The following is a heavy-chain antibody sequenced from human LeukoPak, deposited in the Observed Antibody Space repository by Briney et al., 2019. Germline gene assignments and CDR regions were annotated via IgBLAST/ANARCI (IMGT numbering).Heavy chain of an antibody. J-gene: IGHJ4*02. CDR3: ARVSTKYYYGSGSYYSH. Sequence: GGSLRLSCAASGFTFSSYDMHWVRQATGKGLEWVSAIGTAGDTYYPGSVKGRFTISRENAKNSLYLQMNSLRAGDTAVYYCARVSTKYYYGSGSYYSHWGQGTLVTVSS. V-gene: IGHV3-13*01. D-gene: IGHD3-10*01. CDR1: GFTFSSYD. CDR2: IGTAGDT.